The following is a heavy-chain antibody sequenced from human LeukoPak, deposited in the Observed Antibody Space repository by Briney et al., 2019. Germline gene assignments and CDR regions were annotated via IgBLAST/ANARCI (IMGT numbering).Heavy chain of an antibody. J-gene: IGHJ4*02. CDR3: ARRGYCSSTSCFWHFDY. D-gene: IGHD2-2*01. CDR1: GRSISSYY. Sequence: SDTLSLTCSGSGRSISSYYWSWLRPPPRKGLEGIGYIYYTGSTNYNPSLKSRVTISVDTSKNQFSLKLSSVTAADTAVYYCARRGYCSSTSCFWHFDYWGQGTLVTVSS. CDR2: IYYTGST. V-gene: IGHV4-59*08.